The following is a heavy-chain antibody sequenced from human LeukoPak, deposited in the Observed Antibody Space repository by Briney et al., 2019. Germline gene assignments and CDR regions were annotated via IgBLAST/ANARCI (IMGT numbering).Heavy chain of an antibody. V-gene: IGHV1-18*04. CDR3: ARAMRIQLREDY. D-gene: IGHD5-18*01. Sequence: ASVKVSCKASGYTFTGYGISWVRQAPGQGLEWMGWISAYNGNTNYAQKLQGRVTMTTDTSTSTAYMELRSLRSDDTAVYYCARAMRIQLREDYWGQGTLVTVSS. CDR1: GYTFTGYG. CDR2: ISAYNGNT. J-gene: IGHJ4*02.